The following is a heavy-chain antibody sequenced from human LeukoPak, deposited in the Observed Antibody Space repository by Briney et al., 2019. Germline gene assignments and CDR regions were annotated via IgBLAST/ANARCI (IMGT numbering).Heavy chain of an antibody. D-gene: IGHD3-22*01. V-gene: IGHV3-66*01. CDR1: GFTVSSNY. CDR2: IYSCGST. CDR3: ARGDYYDSSGQEY. J-gene: IGHJ4*02. Sequence: GGSLRLSCAASGFTVSSNYMSWVRQAPGKGLGGVSVIYSCGSTYYADSVKGRFTISRDNSKNTLYLQMNSLRAEDTAVYYCARGDYYDSSGQEYWGQGTLVTVSS.